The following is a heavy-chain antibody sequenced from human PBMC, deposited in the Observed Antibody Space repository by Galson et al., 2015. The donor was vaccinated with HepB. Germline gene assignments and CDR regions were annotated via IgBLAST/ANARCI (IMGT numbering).Heavy chain of an antibody. V-gene: IGHV3-53*01. D-gene: IGHD2-2*01. J-gene: IGHJ3*02. CDR2: IYSGGST. Sequence: SLRLSCAASGFTVSSNYMSWVRQAPGKGLEWVSVIYSGGSTYYADSVKGRFTISRDNSKNTLYLQMNSLRAEDTAVYYCARDLCSSTSCPLGAFDIWGQGTMVTVSS. CDR1: GFTVSSNY. CDR3: ARDLCSSTSCPLGAFDI.